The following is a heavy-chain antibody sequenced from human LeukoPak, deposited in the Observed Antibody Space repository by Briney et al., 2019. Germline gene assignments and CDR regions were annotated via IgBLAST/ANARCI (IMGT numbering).Heavy chain of an antibody. CDR1: GGSISSGGYY. Sequence: LSETLSLTCTVSGGSISSGGYYWSWLRQHPATGLEWLGYIYYSGNTYYKPSLKSRVTISVDTSRNHYSLKLSSVTAADTAVYYCAREYRVAARPTVAYYYGMDVWGQGTTVTVSS. J-gene: IGHJ6*02. CDR3: AREYRVAARPTVAYYYGMDV. CDR2: IYYSGNT. D-gene: IGHD6-6*01. V-gene: IGHV4-31*03.